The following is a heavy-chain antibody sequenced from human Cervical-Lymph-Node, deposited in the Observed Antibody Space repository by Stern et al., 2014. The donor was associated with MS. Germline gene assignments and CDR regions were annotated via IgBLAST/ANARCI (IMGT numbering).Heavy chain of an antibody. Sequence: VQLVESGGGLVQPGRSLRLSCATSGFTFGDYCMNWVRQAPGKGLEWVSGINWNGRMIAYADSVKGRFSISRDNARNSLYLQMNNLSPEDTARYFCTNLPAALSPDHYDSGRNHVPWGQGTLVTVSS. D-gene: IGHD3-10*01. CDR3: TNLPAALSPDHYDSGRNHVP. CDR1: GFTFGDYC. V-gene: IGHV3-9*01. J-gene: IGHJ4*02. CDR2: INWNGRMI.